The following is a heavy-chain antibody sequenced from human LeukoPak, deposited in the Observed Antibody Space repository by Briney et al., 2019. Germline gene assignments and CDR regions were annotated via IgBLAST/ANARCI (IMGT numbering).Heavy chain of an antibody. CDR3: AREIPAGGHKNWFDP. CDR2: IYYSGST. CDR1: GGSISSYY. Sequence: SETLSLTCTVSGGSISSYYWSWIRQPPGKGLEWIGYIYYSGSTNYNPSLKSRVTISVDTSKNQFSLKLSSVTAADTAVYYCAREIPAGGHKNWFDPWGQGTLVTVSS. D-gene: IGHD6-13*01. V-gene: IGHV4-59*01. J-gene: IGHJ5*02.